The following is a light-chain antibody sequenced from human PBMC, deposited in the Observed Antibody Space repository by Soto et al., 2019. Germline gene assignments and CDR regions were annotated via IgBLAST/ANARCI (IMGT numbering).Light chain of an antibody. CDR1: QSISTY. V-gene: IGKV1-39*01. CDR3: QQSYTTPFT. Sequence: DIQMTQSPSSLSASVGDRVTITCRASQSISTYFNWYQQKPGQAPKLLIYSASSLYSGVPSRFSGSGAGTDFTLTISSRQPEDFATYYCQQSYTTPFTFGGGTKVEIK. J-gene: IGKJ4*01. CDR2: SAS.